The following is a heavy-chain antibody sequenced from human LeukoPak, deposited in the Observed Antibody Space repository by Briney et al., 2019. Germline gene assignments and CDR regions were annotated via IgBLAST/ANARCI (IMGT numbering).Heavy chain of an antibody. V-gene: IGHV3-7*01. CDR2: IKKDGGDK. CDR3: AKGGRGNGEVY. J-gene: IGHJ4*02. D-gene: IGHD2-8*01. CDR1: GFTFSSYW. Sequence: GGSLRLSCAVSGFTFSSYWMNWVRRAPGKGLEWVANIKKDGGDKNYVDSVKGRFTISRDNAKSSLFLQMNDLRAEDTAVYYCAKGGRGNGEVYWGQGTLDTVSS.